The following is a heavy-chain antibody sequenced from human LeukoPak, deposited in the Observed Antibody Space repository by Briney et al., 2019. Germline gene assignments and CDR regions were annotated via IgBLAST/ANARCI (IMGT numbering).Heavy chain of an antibody. Sequence: PGGSLRLSCAASGFTFSNYWMHWVRQAPGKGLVWVSRINSDGINTSYADSVKGRFTISRDNAKNTLNLQMNSLRAEDTAVYYCAKDGRSGYDDYFDYWGQGTLVTVSS. D-gene: IGHD5-12*01. J-gene: IGHJ4*02. V-gene: IGHV3-74*01. CDR3: AKDGRSGYDDYFDY. CDR1: GFTFSNYW. CDR2: INSDGINT.